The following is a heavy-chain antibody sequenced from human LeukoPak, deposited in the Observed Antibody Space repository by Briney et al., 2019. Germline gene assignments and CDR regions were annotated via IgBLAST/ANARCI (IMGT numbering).Heavy chain of an antibody. CDR1: GFTFSSYG. V-gene: IGHV3-30*02. CDR2: IRYDGSSK. D-gene: IGHD1-14*01. Sequence: GGSLRLSCAASGFTFSSYGMHWVRQAPGKGLEWVAFIRYDGSSKYYADSVKGRFTISRDNSKNTLYLQMNSLRAEDTAVYYCAKDTTPPKAGFDPWGQGTLVTVSS. J-gene: IGHJ5*02. CDR3: AKDTTPPKAGFDP.